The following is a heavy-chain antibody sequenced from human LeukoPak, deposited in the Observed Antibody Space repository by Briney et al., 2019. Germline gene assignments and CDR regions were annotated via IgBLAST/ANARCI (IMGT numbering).Heavy chain of an antibody. D-gene: IGHD5-18*01. J-gene: IGHJ4*02. V-gene: IGHV4-59*01. Sequence: SETLSLTCTVSGGSISSYYWSWIRQPPGKGLEWIGYIYYSGSTNYNPSLKSRVTISVDTSKSQFSLKLSSVTAADTAVYYCARQADSYGSYYFDYWGQGTLVTVSS. CDR2: IYYSGST. CDR1: GGSISSYY. CDR3: ARQADSYGSYYFDY.